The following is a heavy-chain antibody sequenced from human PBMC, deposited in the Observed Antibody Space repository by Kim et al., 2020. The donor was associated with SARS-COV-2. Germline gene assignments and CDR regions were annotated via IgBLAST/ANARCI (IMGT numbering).Heavy chain of an antibody. CDR1: GFIFSSYW. CDR3: ARDSGGANDY. Sequence: GGSLRLSCAASGFIFSSYWMHWVRQAPGKGLVWVSRMNSDGSGTTYADSVKGRFTISRDNAKNTLYLQMHSLRAEDTAVYYCARDSGGANDYWGQGTLVTVSS. J-gene: IGHJ4*02. CDR2: MNSDGSGT. V-gene: IGHV3-74*01. D-gene: IGHD3-16*01.